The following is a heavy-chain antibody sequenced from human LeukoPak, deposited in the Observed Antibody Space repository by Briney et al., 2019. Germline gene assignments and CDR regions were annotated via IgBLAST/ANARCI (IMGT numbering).Heavy chain of an antibody. CDR1: GFTFSNYA. CDR2: VSAGSTT. Sequence: GGSLRLSCAASGFTFSNYAMNWVRQAPGKGLEWVSTVSAGSTTYYADSVKGRFTISRDNSKNTLYLQMNSLRAEDTAVYYCTKGQPRFDYWGQGTLVTVSS. J-gene: IGHJ4*02. CDR3: TKGQPRFDY. V-gene: IGHV3-23*01.